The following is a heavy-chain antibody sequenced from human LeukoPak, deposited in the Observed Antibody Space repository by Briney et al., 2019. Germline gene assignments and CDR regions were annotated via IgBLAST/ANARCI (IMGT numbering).Heavy chain of an antibody. V-gene: IGHV1-2*02. CDR2: INPNSGGT. J-gene: IGHJ4*02. D-gene: IGHD1-7*01. Sequence: ASVKVSCKASGYTFTGYYMHWVRQAPGQGLEWMGWINPNSGGTNYAQKFQGRVTMTRDTSISTAYMELSRLRSDDTAVYYCARVSGTTTRYYFDYWGQGTLVTVSS. CDR3: ARVSGTTTRYYFDY. CDR1: GYTFTGYY.